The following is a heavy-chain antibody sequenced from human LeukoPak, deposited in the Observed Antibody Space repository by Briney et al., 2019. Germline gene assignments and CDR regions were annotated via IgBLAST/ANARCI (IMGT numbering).Heavy chain of an antibody. Sequence: SETLSLTCAASGGSISSYYWSWIRQPPGKGLEWIGYMSYSGSTSYNPSLKSRVTISLDTSKNQFSLKLNSVTAADTAVYYCARVGSGTGVRTGDYYYYMDVWGKGTTVTVSS. V-gene: IGHV4-59*01. D-gene: IGHD3-10*01. CDR3: ARVGSGTGVRTGDYYYYMDV. CDR1: GGSISSYY. J-gene: IGHJ6*03. CDR2: MSYSGST.